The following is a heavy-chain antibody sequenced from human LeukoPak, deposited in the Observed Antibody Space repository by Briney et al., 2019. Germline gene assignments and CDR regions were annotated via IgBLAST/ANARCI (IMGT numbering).Heavy chain of an antibody. J-gene: IGHJ4*02. D-gene: IGHD2-15*01. CDR3: ARSTGLCSGGSCYSETYYFDY. V-gene: IGHV4-59*01. CDR2: IYYSGST. Sequence: SETLSLTCTVSGGSISSYYWSWIRQPPGKGLEWIGSIYYSGSTNYNPSLKSRVTISVDTSKNQFSLKLSSVTAADTAVYYCARSTGLCSGGSCYSETYYFDYWGEGTLVTVSS. CDR1: GGSISSYY.